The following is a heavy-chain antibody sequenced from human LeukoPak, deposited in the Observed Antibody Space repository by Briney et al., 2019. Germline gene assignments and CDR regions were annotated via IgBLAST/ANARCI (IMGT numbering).Heavy chain of an antibody. V-gene: IGHV3-74*01. CDR3: ARDRGYSYGYEGKYFDY. D-gene: IGHD5-18*01. J-gene: IGHJ4*02. Sequence: GGSLRLSCAASGFTFSSYWMHWVRQPPGKGLVWVSRINSDGSNTSYADSVKGRFTISRDNAKNSLYLQMNSLRAEDTAVYYCARDRGYSYGYEGKYFDYWGQGTLVTVSS. CDR2: INSDGSNT. CDR1: GFTFSSYW.